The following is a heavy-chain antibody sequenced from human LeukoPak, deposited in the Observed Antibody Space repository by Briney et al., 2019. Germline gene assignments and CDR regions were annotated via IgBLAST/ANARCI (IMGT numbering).Heavy chain of an antibody. J-gene: IGHJ4*02. CDR2: MNPNSGNT. Sequence: ASVKVSCKASGYTFTSYDINWVRQANGQGLEWMGWMNPNSGNTGYAQKFQGRVTMTRNTSISAAYMELSSLRSEDTAVYYCARLDDWNDGGGSYWGQGTLVTVSS. V-gene: IGHV1-8*01. D-gene: IGHD1-1*01. CDR1: GYTFTSYD. CDR3: ARLDDWNDGGGSY.